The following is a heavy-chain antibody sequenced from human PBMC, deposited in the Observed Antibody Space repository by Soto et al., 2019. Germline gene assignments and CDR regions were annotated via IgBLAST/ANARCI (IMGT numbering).Heavy chain of an antibody. V-gene: IGHV3-43*01. CDR2: ITWDGGGT. J-gene: IGHJ6*04. Sequence: EVILVESGGVVVQPGGSLRLSCAASGFTFEDYAIHWVRQAPGKSLEWVSSITWDGGGTYYADSVKGRFTLSRDNSENSLYLQMNSLTTEDTAVYFCVKDLAPSIAATEYQYYYAMDVWGKGTTVTVSS. CDR3: VKDLAPSIAATEYQYYYAMDV. D-gene: IGHD6-13*01. CDR1: GFTFEDYA.